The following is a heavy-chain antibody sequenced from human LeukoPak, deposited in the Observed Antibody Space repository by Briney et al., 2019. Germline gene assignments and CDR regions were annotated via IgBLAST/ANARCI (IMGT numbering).Heavy chain of an antibody. J-gene: IGHJ6*02. CDR2: IYKDGST. D-gene: IGHD1-26*01. V-gene: IGHV3-53*01. CDR3: ARGFFLAASYYGMDV. CDR1: GFTISRNY. Sequence: SGGSLRLSCAASGFTISRNYMSGVREAPGKGLEWVSVIYKDGSTYYADSVNGRFTISRDNSKNTLYLQMNSLRAEDTAVYYCARGFFLAASYYGMDVWGQGTPVTVSS.